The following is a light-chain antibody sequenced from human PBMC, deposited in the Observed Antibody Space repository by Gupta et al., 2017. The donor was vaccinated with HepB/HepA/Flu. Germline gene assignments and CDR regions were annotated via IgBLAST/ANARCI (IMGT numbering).Light chain of an antibody. CDR3: QAWDSGTVV. CDR2: ENK. CDR1: KLGVKY. V-gene: IGLV3-1*01. J-gene: IGLJ2*01. Sequence: ELTQSPSVSVSPGQTASITCSGDKLGVKYASWYQQKPGQSPVLVIYENKKRPSGLPERFSGSISGNTATLTISGTQAMDEADYYCQAWDSGTVVCGGGTKLTVL.